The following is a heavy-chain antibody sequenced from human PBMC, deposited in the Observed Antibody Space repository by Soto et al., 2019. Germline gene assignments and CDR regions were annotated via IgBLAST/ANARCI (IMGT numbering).Heavy chain of an antibody. J-gene: IGHJ5*02. D-gene: IGHD3-3*01. Sequence: TSETLSLTCTVSGGSISSGDYYWSWIRQPPGKGLEWIGYIYYSGSTYYNPSLKSRVTISVDTSKNQFSLKLSSVTAADTAVYYCARESITIFGPWFDPWGQGTLVTVSS. CDR2: IYYSGST. CDR3: ARESITIFGPWFDP. V-gene: IGHV4-30-4*01. CDR1: GGSISSGDYY.